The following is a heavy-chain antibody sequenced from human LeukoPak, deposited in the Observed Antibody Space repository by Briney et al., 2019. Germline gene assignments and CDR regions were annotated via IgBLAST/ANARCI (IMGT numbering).Heavy chain of an antibody. CDR3: AKYYYGAGSSSFEI. CDR1: GFTFSNYA. D-gene: IGHD3-10*01. J-gene: IGHJ3*02. Sequence: GGSLRLSCAASGFTFSNYAMSWVRLAHGKGLEWDSAVSGGGDDTSYADSVKGRFTISRDNSKSTLYLQMNSLRAEDTAFYYCAKYYYGAGSSSFEIWGQGAMVTVSS. CDR2: VSGGGDDT. V-gene: IGHV3-23*01.